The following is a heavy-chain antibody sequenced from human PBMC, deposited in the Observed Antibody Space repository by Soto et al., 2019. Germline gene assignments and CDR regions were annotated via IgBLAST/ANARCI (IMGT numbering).Heavy chain of an antibody. CDR2: IYPGDFVT. CDR1: GYSFTSYW. J-gene: IGHJ6*02. V-gene: IGHV5-51*01. Sequence: GESLKISCKGSGYSFTSYWIGWVRQMPGKGLEWMGIIYPGDFVTRYSPSFQGNVTISADKSFSTASLHWSSLKASDPALYYCARTAAAGKYYYGMDVWGQGTTVTVSS. D-gene: IGHD6-13*01. CDR3: ARTAAAGKYYYGMDV.